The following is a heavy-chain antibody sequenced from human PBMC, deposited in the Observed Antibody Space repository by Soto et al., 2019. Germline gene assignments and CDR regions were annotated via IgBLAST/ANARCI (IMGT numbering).Heavy chain of an antibody. CDR2: IWYDGTTK. D-gene: IGHD6-25*01. V-gene: IGHV3-33*01. J-gene: IGHJ4*02. Sequence: GGSLRLSCEVSGFSLSGYGMHWVRQAPGKGLEWVAVIWYDGTTKNYADSVKGRFTISRDNSKNTLFLQMNSLRAEDTAVYYCARVDTLTAGVHYWGLGTLVTVSS. CDR1: GFSLSGYG. CDR3: ARVDTLTAGVHY.